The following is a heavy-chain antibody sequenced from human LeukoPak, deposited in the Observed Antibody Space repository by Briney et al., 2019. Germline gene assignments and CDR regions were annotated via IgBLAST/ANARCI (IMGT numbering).Heavy chain of an antibody. D-gene: IGHD5-18*01. CDR2: INPNSGGT. CDR3: ARGESYGRSFDS. V-gene: IGHV1-2*02. CDR1: GYTFTGYY. J-gene: IGHJ4*02. Sequence: GASVKVSCKASGYTFTGYYMHWVRQAPGQGLEWMGWINPNSGGTNYAQKFQGRVTMTRDTSISTAYMELSRLRSDDAAAYYCARGESYGRSFDSWGQGTLVTVSS.